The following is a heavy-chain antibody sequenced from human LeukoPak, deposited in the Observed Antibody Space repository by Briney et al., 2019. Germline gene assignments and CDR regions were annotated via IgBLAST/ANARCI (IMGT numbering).Heavy chain of an antibody. CDR2: IYSGGST. Sequence: GGSLRLSWAASGFTVSSNYMSWVRQAPGKGLEWSSVIYSGGSTYYADSVKGRFTISRDNSKNTLYLQMNSLRAEDTAVYYCARGYCGGDCYYYYYYGMDVWGQGTTVTVSS. CDR1: GFTVSSNY. CDR3: ARGYCGGDCYYYYYYGMDV. V-gene: IGHV3-66*01. J-gene: IGHJ6*02. D-gene: IGHD2-21*02.